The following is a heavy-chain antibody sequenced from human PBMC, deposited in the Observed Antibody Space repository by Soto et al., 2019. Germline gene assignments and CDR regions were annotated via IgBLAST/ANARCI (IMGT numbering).Heavy chain of an antibody. Sequence: GGSLRLSCAASGFSFSLYWMHWVRQAPGKGLVWVSRISGDGSDTSYGDSVKGRFTTSRDNAKNTLYLHMNSLGAEDTAVYYCARDFGEVGATAVYDIWGQGTMFPVSS. D-gene: IGHD1-26*01. J-gene: IGHJ3*02. CDR2: ISGDGSDT. CDR1: GFSFSLYW. CDR3: ARDFGEVGATAVYDI. V-gene: IGHV3-74*01.